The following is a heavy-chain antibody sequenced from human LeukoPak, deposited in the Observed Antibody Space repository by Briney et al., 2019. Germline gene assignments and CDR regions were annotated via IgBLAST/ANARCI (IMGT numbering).Heavy chain of an antibody. Sequence: PGGSLRLSCAASGFTFSSYGMSWVRQAPGKGLEWVSSISSSTGYIYYADSVKGRFTISRDNAKNSLYLQMNSLRAEDTAVYYCARDPDSTSVWGQGTLVTVSS. D-gene: IGHD2-2*01. CDR1: GFTFSSYG. J-gene: IGHJ4*02. V-gene: IGHV3-21*01. CDR3: ARDPDSTSV. CDR2: ISSSTGYI.